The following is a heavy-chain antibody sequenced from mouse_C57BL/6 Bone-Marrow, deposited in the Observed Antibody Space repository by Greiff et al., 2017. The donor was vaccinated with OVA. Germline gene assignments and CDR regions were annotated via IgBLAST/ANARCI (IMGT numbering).Heavy chain of an antibody. V-gene: IGHV10-1*01. CDR1: GFSFNTYA. CDR2: IRSKSNNYAT. CDR3: VRGDYHYAMDY. D-gene: IGHD2-4*01. J-gene: IGHJ4*01. Sequence: EAGGGLVQPKGSLKLSCAASGFSFNTYAMNWVRQAPGKGLEWVARIRSKSNNYATYYADSVKDRFTISRDDSESMLYLQMNNLKTEDTAMYYCVRGDYHYAMDYWGQGTSVTVSS.